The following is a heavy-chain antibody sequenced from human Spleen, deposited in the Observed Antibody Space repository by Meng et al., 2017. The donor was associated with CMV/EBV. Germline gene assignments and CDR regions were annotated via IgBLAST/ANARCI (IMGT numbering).Heavy chain of an antibody. CDR3: TSSYCSSTSCYPYYFDY. J-gene: IGHJ4*02. Sequence: GESLKISCAASGFTFSGSAMHWVRQASGKGLEWVGRIRSKANSYATAYAASVKGRFTISRDDSKNTAYLQMNSLETEDTAVYYCTSSYCSSTSCYPYYFDYWGQGTLVTVS. CDR1: GFTFSGSA. D-gene: IGHD2-2*01. V-gene: IGHV3-73*01. CDR2: IRSKANSYAT.